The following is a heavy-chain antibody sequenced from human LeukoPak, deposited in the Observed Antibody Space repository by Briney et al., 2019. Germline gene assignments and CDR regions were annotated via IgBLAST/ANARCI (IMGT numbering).Heavy chain of an antibody. CDR2: IYYTGST. CDR1: GGSIISYY. D-gene: IGHD3-22*01. V-gene: IGHV4-59*01. CDR3: ARGYYYDYSGPDFDY. Sequence: SETLSLTCSVSGGSIISYYWSWIRQPPGKGLEWIGYIYYTGSTNSNPSLKSRVTISVDTSKNQFSLRLTSVTAADTAVYYRARGYYYDYSGPDFDYWGQGTLVTVSS. J-gene: IGHJ4*02.